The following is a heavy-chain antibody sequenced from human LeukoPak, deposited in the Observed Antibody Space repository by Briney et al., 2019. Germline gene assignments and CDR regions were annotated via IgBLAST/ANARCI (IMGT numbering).Heavy chain of an antibody. CDR1: GYTLTELS. V-gene: IGHV1-24*01. D-gene: IGHD3-3*01. J-gene: IGHJ4*02. Sequence: GASVKVSCKVSGYTLTELSMHWVRQAPGKGLEWMGGFDPEDGETIYAQKFQGRVTMTEDTSTDTAYMELSSLRSEDTAVYYCARGYDFWSGYSNFDYWGQGTPVTVSS. CDR3: ARGYDFWSGYSNFDY. CDR2: FDPEDGET.